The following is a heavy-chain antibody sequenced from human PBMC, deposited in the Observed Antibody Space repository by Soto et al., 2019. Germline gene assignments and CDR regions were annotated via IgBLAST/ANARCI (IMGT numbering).Heavy chain of an antibody. J-gene: IGHJ6*03. Sequence: ASVKVSCKASGYTFTSYGISWVRQAPGQGLEWMGWISAYNGNTSYAQKLQGRVTMTTDTSTSTAYMELRSLRSDDTAVYYCAREILRYFDWLGYYYMDVWGKGTTVTVSS. CDR3: AREILRYFDWLGYYYMDV. CDR2: ISAYNGNT. V-gene: IGHV1-18*01. D-gene: IGHD3-9*01. CDR1: GYTFTSYG.